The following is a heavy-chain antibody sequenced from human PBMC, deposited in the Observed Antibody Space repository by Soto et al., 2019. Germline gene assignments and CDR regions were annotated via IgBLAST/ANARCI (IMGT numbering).Heavy chain of an antibody. CDR1: GFTFSSYA. D-gene: IGHD4-17*01. V-gene: IGHV3-23*01. Sequence: GGSVRLSCAASGFTFSSYAMSWARQAPGKGLEWVSAISGGSENTYYADSVKGRFTISRDNSKNTLYLQMNSLRAEDTAVYYCAKDPEHSRYGHYAYRAQRTPVHVSS. CDR2: ISGGSENT. CDR3: AKDPEHSRYGHYAY. J-gene: IGHJ1*01.